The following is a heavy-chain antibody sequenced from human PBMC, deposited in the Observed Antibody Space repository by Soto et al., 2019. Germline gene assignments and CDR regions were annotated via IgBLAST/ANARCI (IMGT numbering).Heavy chain of an antibody. J-gene: IGHJ6*02. Sequence: SVKVSSKASGGAFSSYAISWVRQAPGQGLEWMGGIIPIFGTANYAQKFQGRVTITADESTSTAYMELSSLRSEDTAVYYCARSRGYSYGRYYYYGMDVWGQGTTVTLSS. CDR2: IIPIFGTA. D-gene: IGHD5-18*01. V-gene: IGHV1-69*13. CDR1: GGAFSSYA. CDR3: ARSRGYSYGRYYYYGMDV.